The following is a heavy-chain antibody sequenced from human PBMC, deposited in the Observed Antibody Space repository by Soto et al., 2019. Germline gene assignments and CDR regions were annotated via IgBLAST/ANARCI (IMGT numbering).Heavy chain of an antibody. CDR3: ARDIIAAPYGMDV. J-gene: IGHJ6*02. V-gene: IGHV3-21*01. Sequence: GGSLRLSCAASGFTFSSYSMNWVRQAPGKGLGWVSSISSSSSYIFYADSLKGRFTISRDNAKNSLYLQMNSLRVEDTAVYYCARDIIAAPYGMDVWGQGTTVTVSS. CDR2: ISSSSSYI. CDR1: GFTFSSYS. D-gene: IGHD6-13*01.